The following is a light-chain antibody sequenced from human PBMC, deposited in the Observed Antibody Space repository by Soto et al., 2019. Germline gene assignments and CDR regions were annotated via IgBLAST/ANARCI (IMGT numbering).Light chain of an antibody. Sequence: EIVMTQSSATLSVSPGGRATLSCRASQSINSDLAWYQQKPGQAPTFLIYGASTRATGIPARFSGSGAGTEFTLTISSLQSEDSALYYCQQYNNWPWTFGQGTRWIS. V-gene: IGKV3-15*01. J-gene: IGKJ1*01. CDR1: QSINSD. CDR2: GAS. CDR3: QQYNNWPWT.